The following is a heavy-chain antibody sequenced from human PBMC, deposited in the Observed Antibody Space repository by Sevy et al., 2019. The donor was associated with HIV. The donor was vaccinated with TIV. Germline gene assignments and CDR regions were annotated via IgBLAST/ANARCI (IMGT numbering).Heavy chain of an antibody. CDR2: INPSGGST. J-gene: IGHJ4*02. Sequence: AAVKVSCKASGYTFTSYYMHWVGQAPGQGLERMGIINPSGGSTSYAQKFQGRVTMTRDTSTSTVYMELSSLRSDDTAVYYCARVLRWGLLDYWGQGTLVTVSS. D-gene: IGHD7-27*01. CDR1: GYTFTSYY. V-gene: IGHV1-46*01. CDR3: ARVLRWGLLDY.